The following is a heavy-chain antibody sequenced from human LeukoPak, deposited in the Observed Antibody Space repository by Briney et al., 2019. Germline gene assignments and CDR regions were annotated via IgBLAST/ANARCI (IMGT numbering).Heavy chain of an antibody. J-gene: IGHJ4*02. CDR1: GFTFSSYG. CDR2: ISYDGSNK. V-gene: IGHV3-30*03. D-gene: IGHD3-22*01. Sequence: PGGSLRLSCAASGFTFSSYGMHWVRQAPGKGLEWVAVISYDGSNKYYADSVKGRFTISRDNSKNTLYLQMNSLRAEDTAVYYCARDADTYYYDSSGYYNDYWGQGTLVTVSS. CDR3: ARDADTYYYDSSGYYNDY.